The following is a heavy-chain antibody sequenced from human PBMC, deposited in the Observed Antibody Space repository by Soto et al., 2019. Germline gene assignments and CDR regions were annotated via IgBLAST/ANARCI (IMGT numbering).Heavy chain of an antibody. CDR2: INAGNGNT. Sequence: QVQLVQSGAEEKKPGASVKVSCKASGYTFTSYAMHWVRQAPGQRLEWMGWINAGNGNTKYSQKFQGRVTITRDTSASTAYMELSSLRSEDTAVYYCARGVDYYGSGSPFYPSWFDPWGQGTLVTVYS. CDR1: GYTFTSYA. J-gene: IGHJ5*02. CDR3: ARGVDYYGSGSPFYPSWFDP. D-gene: IGHD3-10*01. V-gene: IGHV1-3*05.